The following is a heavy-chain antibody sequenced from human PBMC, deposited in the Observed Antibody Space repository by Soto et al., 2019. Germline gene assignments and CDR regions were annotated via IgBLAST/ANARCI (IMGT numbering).Heavy chain of an antibody. V-gene: IGHV3-74*01. CDR1: GFTFSSYW. CDR3: ASAAIAAAGPGVGLFDY. Sequence: GGSLRLSCAASGFTFSSYWMHWVRQAPGKGLVWVSRINSDGSSTSYADSVKGRFTISRDNAKNTLYLQMNSLRAEDTAVYYCASAAIAAAGPGVGLFDYWGQGTLVTVSS. D-gene: IGHD6-13*01. J-gene: IGHJ4*02. CDR2: INSDGSST.